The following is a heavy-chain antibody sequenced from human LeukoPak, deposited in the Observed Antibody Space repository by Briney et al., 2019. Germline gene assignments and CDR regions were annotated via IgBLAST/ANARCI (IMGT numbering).Heavy chain of an antibody. Sequence: QTGGSLRLSCAASGFTFDDYAMHWVRQAPGKGLEWVSGISWNSGSIGYADSVKGRFTTSRDNAKNSLYLQMNSLRAEDTALYYCAKDSYPYYYDSSGYYDYWGQGTLVTVSS. CDR3: AKDSYPYYYDSSGYYDY. V-gene: IGHV3-9*01. CDR1: GFTFDDYA. D-gene: IGHD3-22*01. J-gene: IGHJ4*02. CDR2: ISWNSGSI.